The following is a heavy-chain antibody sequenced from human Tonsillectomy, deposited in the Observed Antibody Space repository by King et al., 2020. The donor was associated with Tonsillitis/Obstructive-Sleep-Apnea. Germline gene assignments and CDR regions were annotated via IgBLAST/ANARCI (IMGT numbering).Heavy chain of an antibody. CDR2: INNDGSST. CDR3: ARDPPRAGWPDY. D-gene: IGHD6-19*01. Sequence: VQLVESGGGLVQPGGSLRLSCAASGFTFSSYWMHWVRQAPGKGLVWVSRINNDGSSTSYADSVKGRFTISRDNAKNTLYLQMNSLRAEDTAVYYCARDPPRAGWPDYWGQGTLVTVSS. J-gene: IGHJ4*02. V-gene: IGHV3-74*01. CDR1: GFTFSSYW.